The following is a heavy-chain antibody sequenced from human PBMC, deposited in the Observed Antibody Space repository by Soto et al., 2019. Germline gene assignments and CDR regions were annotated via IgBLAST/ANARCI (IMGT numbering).Heavy chain of an antibody. J-gene: IGHJ6*02. CDR1: GGSISSGGYY. CDR2: IYYSGST. Sequence: QVQLQESGPGLVKPSQTLSLTCTVSGGSISSGGYYWSWIRQHPGKGLEWIGYIYYSGSTYYNPSLQSRGTISVDTSKNQFSLKLSSVTAADTAVYYCARGRGSWARCGMDVWGQGTTVTVSS. V-gene: IGHV4-31*03. CDR3: ARGRGSWARCGMDV. D-gene: IGHD6-13*01.